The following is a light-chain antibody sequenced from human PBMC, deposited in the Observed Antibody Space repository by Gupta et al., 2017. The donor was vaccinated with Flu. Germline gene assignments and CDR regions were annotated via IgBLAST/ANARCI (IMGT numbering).Light chain of an antibody. CDR3: AAWDDSLNGGV. J-gene: IGLJ3*02. CDR2: SNN. CDR1: SSNIGSNT. V-gene: IGLV1-44*01. Sequence: VLTQPPSASGTPGQRVTISCSGSSSNIGSNTVHWYQHLPGTAPKLLIYSNNQRPSGGPDRFSGSKSGTSASLAISGLQSEDEADYYCAAWDDSLNGGVFGGGTKLTVL.